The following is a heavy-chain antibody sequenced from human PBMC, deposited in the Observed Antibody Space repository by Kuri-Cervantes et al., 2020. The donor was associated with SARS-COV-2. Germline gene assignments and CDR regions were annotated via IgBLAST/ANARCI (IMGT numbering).Heavy chain of an antibody. V-gene: IGHV1-2*02. CDR3: AKIAVEVPVVADAFDF. Sequence: ASVKVSCKASGYTFIDYHMHWVRQAPGQGLEWMGWINPNGGGTNYAQKFQGRVTMTSDTSIDTAYMELSGLRSDDTAVYYCAKIAVEVPVVADAFDFWGQGTLVTVSS. D-gene: IGHD2-21*01. CDR1: GYTFIDYH. CDR2: INPNGGGT. J-gene: IGHJ3*01.